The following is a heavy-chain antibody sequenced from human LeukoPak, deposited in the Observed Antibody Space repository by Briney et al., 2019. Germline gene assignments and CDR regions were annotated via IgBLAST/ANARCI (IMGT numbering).Heavy chain of an antibody. CDR1: GGSISSSSYY. CDR3: ARAIFGVVGYYYYYMDV. Sequence: SETLSLTCTVSGGSISSSSYYWGWIRQPPGKGLEWIGSIYYSGSTYYNPSLKSRVTISVDTSKNQFSLKLSSVTAADTAVYYCARAIFGVVGYYYYYMDVWGKGTTVTVSS. V-gene: IGHV4-39*07. D-gene: IGHD3-3*01. J-gene: IGHJ6*03. CDR2: IYYSGST.